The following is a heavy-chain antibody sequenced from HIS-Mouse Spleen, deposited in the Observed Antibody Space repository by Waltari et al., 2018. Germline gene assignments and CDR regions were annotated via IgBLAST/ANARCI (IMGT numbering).Heavy chain of an antibody. CDR1: GGSISSSSYY. CDR3: ARGRVVVVPAAMPTFDY. V-gene: IGHV4-39*07. Sequence: QLQLQESGPGLVKPSETLSLTCTVSGGSISSSSYYWGWIREPPWKGPEWIGSIYYSGSTYYNPSLKSRVTISVDTSKNQFSLKLSSVTAADTAVYYCARGRVVVVPAAMPTFDYWGQGTLVTVSS. D-gene: IGHD2-2*01. CDR2: IYYSGST. J-gene: IGHJ4*02.